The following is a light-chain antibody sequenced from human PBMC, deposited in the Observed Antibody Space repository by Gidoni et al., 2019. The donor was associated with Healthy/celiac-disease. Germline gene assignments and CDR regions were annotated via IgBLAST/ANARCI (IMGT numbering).Light chain of an antibody. Sequence: DIQMTQSPFSPSASVGDRVTIPCRASQSISRYLNWYQQKPGKAPKLLIYAASSLQRGVPSRFSGSGAGTDFTLTISSLQPEDVATYYCQQSYRTPFTFGPGTKVEIK. J-gene: IGKJ4*01. CDR1: QSISRY. CDR3: QQSYRTPFT. V-gene: IGKV1-39*01. CDR2: AAS.